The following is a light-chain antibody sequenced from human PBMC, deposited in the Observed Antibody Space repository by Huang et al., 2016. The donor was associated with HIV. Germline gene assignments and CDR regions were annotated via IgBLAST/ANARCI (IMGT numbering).Light chain of an antibody. Sequence: EIVLTQSPGTLSLSPGEGATLSCRASQSINNNYLAWFQQKPGQPPRLPIYVASSRATGVPDRFTGSGSGTDFNLTISRLETEDFAMYFCQHYGTSPQTFGQGTKLEIK. V-gene: IGKV3-20*01. CDR1: QSINNNY. CDR3: QHYGTSPQT. CDR2: VAS. J-gene: IGKJ2*01.